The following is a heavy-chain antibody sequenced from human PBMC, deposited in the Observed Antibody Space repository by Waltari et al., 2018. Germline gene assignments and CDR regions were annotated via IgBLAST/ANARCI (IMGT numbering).Heavy chain of an antibody. CDR3: ARDEGDSSGYPLNWFDP. D-gene: IGHD3-22*01. Sequence: QVQLQESGPGLVKPSQTLSLTCTVSGGSISSSSWSLIRQPPGKGLEWIGYIHYSGSTNYNPSLKSRVTISVDTSKNQFSLKLSSVTAADTAVYYCARDEGDSSGYPLNWFDPWGQGTLVTVSS. CDR2: IHYSGST. J-gene: IGHJ5*02. V-gene: IGHV4-59*01. CDR1: GGSISSSS.